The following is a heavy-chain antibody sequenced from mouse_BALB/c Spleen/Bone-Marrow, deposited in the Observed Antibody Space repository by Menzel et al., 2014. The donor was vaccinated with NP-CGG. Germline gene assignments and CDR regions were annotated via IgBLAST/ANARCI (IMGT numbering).Heavy chain of an antibody. D-gene: IGHD2-1*01. Sequence: VMLVESGAKLMKPGASVKISCKATGYTFSSYWIEWVKQRPGHGLEWIGEILPGSGRTNYNEKFKGKATFTADTSSTTAYMQLSSLTSEDSAVYYCTNTIGNAYWGRGTLVTVSA. CDR2: ILPGSGRT. V-gene: IGHV1-9*01. CDR3: TNTIGNAY. J-gene: IGHJ3*01. CDR1: GYTFSSYW.